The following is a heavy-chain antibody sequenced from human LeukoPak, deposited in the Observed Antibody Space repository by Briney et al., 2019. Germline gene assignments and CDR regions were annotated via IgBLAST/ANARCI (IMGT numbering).Heavy chain of an antibody. CDR2: IYTSGST. Sequence: PSETLSLTCTVSGGSISSGSYYWSWIRQPAGKGLEWIGRIYTSGSTNYNPSLKSRVTISVDTSKNQFSLKLSSVTAADTAVYYCARGYDDSTGVDYWGQGTLVTVSS. D-gene: IGHD4-17*01. CDR1: GGSISSGSYY. V-gene: IGHV4-61*02. J-gene: IGHJ4*02. CDR3: ARGYDDSTGVDY.